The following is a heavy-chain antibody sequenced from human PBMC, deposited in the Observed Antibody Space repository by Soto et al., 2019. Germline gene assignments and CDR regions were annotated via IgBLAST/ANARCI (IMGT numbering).Heavy chain of an antibody. D-gene: IGHD4-17*01. Sequence: SQTLSLTCAISGDSVSSNSAAWNWIRQSPSRGLEWLGRTYYRSKWYNYYAVSVKSRITINPDTSKDQFSLQLNSVSPEDTAVYYCARDINYGDYVLVLDYWVQGTLVTVSS. J-gene: IGHJ4*02. CDR3: ARDINYGDYVLVLDY. V-gene: IGHV6-1*01. CDR2: TYYRSKWYN. CDR1: GDSVSSNSAA.